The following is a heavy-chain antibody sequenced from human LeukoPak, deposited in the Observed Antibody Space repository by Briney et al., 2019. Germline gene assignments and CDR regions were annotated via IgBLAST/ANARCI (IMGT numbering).Heavy chain of an antibody. V-gene: IGHV4-59*01. Sequence: PSETLSLTCTVSGGSISSYYWSWIRQPPGKGLEWIGYIYFSGSTNSNPSLKSRVTISEDTSKNQFSLKLSSVTAADTAVYYCARHYYYVSSGLFHYWGQGTLVTVSS. CDR3: ARHYYYVSSGLFHY. D-gene: IGHD3-22*01. CDR2: IYFSGST. J-gene: IGHJ4*02. CDR1: GGSISSYY.